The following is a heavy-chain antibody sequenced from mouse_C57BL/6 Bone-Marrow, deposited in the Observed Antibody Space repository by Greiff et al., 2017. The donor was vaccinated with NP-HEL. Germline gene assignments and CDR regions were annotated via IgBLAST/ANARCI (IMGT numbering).Heavy chain of an antibody. CDR2: ISDGGSYT. CDR3: ARDPWAYYAMDY. D-gene: IGHD4-1*01. V-gene: IGHV5-4*01. CDR1: GFTFSSYA. Sequence: EVMLVESGGGLVKPGGSLKLSCAASGFTFSSYAMSWVRQTPEKRLEWVATISDGGSYTYYPDNVKGRFTISRDNAKNNLYLQMSHLKSEDTAMYYCARDPWAYYAMDYWGQGTSVTVSS. J-gene: IGHJ4*01.